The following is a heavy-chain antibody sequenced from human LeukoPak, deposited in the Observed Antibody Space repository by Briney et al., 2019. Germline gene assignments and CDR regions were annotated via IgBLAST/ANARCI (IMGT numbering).Heavy chain of an antibody. CDR3: ARDGAPDYGEDYYYGMDV. V-gene: IGHV6-1*01. J-gene: IGHJ6*02. D-gene: IGHD4-17*01. Sequence: SQTLSLTCAISGDSVSSNSAAWNWIRQSPSRGLEWLGRTYYRSKWYNDYAVSVKSRITINPDTSKNQFSLQLNSVTPEDTAVYYCARDGAPDYGEDYYYGMDVWGQGTTVTVSS. CDR2: TYYRSKWYN. CDR1: GDSVSSNSAA.